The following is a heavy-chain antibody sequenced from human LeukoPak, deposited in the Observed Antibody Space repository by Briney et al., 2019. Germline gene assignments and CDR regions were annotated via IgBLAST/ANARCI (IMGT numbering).Heavy chain of an antibody. CDR1: GYTLTELS. D-gene: IGHD6-13*01. V-gene: IGHV1-24*01. J-gene: IGHJ6*02. CDR2: FDPEDGKT. CDR3: ATGYLVTAGLMDV. Sequence: GASVKLSCKVSGYTLTELSMFWVRQAPGKGLEWMGTFDPEDGKTVYAQKFQGRVTMTEDTSTDTAYMNLSSLRAEDTAVYYCATGYLVTAGLMDVWGQGNTVTVSS.